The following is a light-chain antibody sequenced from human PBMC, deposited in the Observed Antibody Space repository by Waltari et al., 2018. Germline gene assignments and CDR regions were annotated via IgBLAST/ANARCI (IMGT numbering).Light chain of an antibody. CDR1: GSNVGAGSD. Sequence: QSVLTQPTSVSGAPGQRVTIPCTGSGSNVGAGSDVHWYRQLPGQAPTLLIYGTNTRPLGVPDRFFGSQSGTSASLAIVGLQADDEADYYCQSYDTSLSVVFGGGTKLTVL. V-gene: IGLV1-40*01. J-gene: IGLJ2*01. CDR3: QSYDTSLSVV. CDR2: GTN.